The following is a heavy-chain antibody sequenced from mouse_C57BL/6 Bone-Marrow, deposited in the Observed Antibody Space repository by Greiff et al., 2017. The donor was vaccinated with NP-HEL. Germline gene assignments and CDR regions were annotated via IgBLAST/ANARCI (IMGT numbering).Heavy chain of an antibody. CDR1: GFTFSSYG. V-gene: IGHV5-6*01. J-gene: IGHJ3*02. CDR2: ISSGGSYT. CDR3: ARQRDSSGYR. D-gene: IGHD3-2*02. Sequence: EVKVVESGGDLVKPGGSLKLSCAASGFTFSSYGMSWVRQTPDKRLEWVATISSGGSYTYYPDSVKGRFTISRDNAKNTLYLQMSSLKSEDTAMYYCARQRDSSGYRWGQGTLVTVSA.